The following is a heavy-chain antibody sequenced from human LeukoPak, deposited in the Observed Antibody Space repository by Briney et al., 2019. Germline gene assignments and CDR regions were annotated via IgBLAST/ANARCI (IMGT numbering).Heavy chain of an antibody. CDR2: ISESGSGT. D-gene: IGHD5-18*01. CDR3: AKNAHYQGYSYGGIDY. CDR1: GLTFSRYA. V-gene: IGHV3-23*01. J-gene: IGHJ4*02. Sequence: GGSLRLSCAVSGLTFSRYAMSWVRQAPGKGLEWVSAISESGSGTYYADSVKGRFTISRDNSKNTLYLQMNSLRAEDTAVYYCAKNAHYQGYSYGGIDYWGQGTLVTVSS.